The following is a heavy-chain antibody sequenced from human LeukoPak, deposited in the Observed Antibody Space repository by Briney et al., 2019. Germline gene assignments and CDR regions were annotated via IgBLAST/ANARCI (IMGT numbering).Heavy chain of an antibody. V-gene: IGHV3-23*01. CDR1: GFTFSSYA. Sequence: PGGSLRLSCTASGFTFSSYAMSWVRQAPGKGLEWVSPISGNGGGTYYTDSVKGRFTISRDNSKNALYLQMNSLRAEDTAVYYCARSGNYYSFDYWGQGTLVTVSS. D-gene: IGHD1-26*01. CDR2: ISGNGGGT. CDR3: ARSGNYYSFDY. J-gene: IGHJ4*02.